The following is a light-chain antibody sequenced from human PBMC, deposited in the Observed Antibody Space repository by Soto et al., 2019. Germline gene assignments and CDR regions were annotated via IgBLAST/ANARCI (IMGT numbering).Light chain of an antibody. CDR1: SSDVGSYNL. Sequence: SALTQPASVSGSPGQSITISCTGTSSDVGSYNLVSWYQQHPGKAPKLMIYEGSKRLSGVSNRFSGSKSGNTASLTISGLQAEDEADYYCCSYAGSSTVVFGGGTKLTVL. J-gene: IGLJ2*01. CDR3: CSYAGSSTVV. V-gene: IGLV2-23*01. CDR2: EGS.